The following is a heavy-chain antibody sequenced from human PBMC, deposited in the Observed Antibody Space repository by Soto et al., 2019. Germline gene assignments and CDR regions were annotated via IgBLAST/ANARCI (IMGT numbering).Heavy chain of an antibody. CDR2: INHSGST. Sequence: SETLSLTCAVYGGSFSGYYWSWIRQPPGKGLEWIGEINHSGSTNYNPSLKSRVTISVDTSKNQFSLKLSSVTAADTAVYYCARGHRNAYYDSSGYLWRFDYWGQGTLVTVSS. CDR1: GGSFSGYY. J-gene: IGHJ4*02. D-gene: IGHD3-22*01. CDR3: ARGHRNAYYDSSGYLWRFDY. V-gene: IGHV4-34*01.